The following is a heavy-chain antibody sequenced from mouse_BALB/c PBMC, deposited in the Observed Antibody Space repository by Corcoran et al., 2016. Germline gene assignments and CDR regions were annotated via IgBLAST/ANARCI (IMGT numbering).Heavy chain of an antibody. D-gene: IGHD2-3*01. CDR1: GYSITSGHY. CDR3: ARDDGYAY. J-gene: IGHJ3*01. CDR2: ISYDGSN. Sequence: DVQLQESGPGLVKPSQSLSLTCSVTGYSITSGHYWIWIRQFPGNKLEWMGYISYDGSNNYNPSLKNRISINRDTSKNQFFLKLNSVTTEDTATYYCARDDGYAYGGQGTLVTVSA. V-gene: IGHV3-6*02.